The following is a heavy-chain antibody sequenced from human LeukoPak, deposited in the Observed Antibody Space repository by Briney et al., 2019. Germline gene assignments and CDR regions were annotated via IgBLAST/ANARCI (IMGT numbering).Heavy chain of an antibody. V-gene: IGHV3-30*18. CDR1: GFTFSSYG. D-gene: IGHD3-10*01. CDR3: AKDLGLWFGELLDY. Sequence: GGSLRLSCAASGFTFSSYGMHWVRQAPGKGLEWVAVISYDGSNKYYADSVKGRFTISRDNSKNTLYLQMNSLRAEDTAVYYCAKDLGLWFGELLDYWGQGTLVTVSS. J-gene: IGHJ4*02. CDR2: ISYDGSNK.